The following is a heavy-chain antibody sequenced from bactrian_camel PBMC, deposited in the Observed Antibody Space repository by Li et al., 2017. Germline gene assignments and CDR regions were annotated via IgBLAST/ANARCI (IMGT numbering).Heavy chain of an antibody. CDR3: GADPPATWSRAKMSLVT. D-gene: IGHD8*01. V-gene: IGHV3S60*01. Sequence: HVQLVESGGGLVQPGGSLRLSCAASGLPFVNFCMGWFRQAPGKEREGIASISTSDGRTYYADSVKGRFTISQDNAQNTLYLQMDRLKPEDTAMYYCGADPPATWSRAKMSLVTMARGPRSPSP. CDR2: ISTSDGRT. CDR1: GLPFVNFC. J-gene: IGHJ6*01.